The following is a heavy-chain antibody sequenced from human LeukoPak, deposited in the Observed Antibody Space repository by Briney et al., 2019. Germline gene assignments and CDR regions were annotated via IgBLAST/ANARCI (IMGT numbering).Heavy chain of an antibody. CDR2: INQSGRS. J-gene: IGHJ4*02. CDR3: ARAGGYNFRSSGPETIDY. D-gene: IGHD5-18*01. V-gene: IGHV4-34*01. CDR1: GVSFGGYY. Sequence: PSETLSLTCTVYGVSFGGYYWSWIRQFPGKGLEWIGEINQSGRSNFNPSLQSRVTISIDTSNNQFSLKLSSVTAADTAVYYCARAGGYNFRSSGPETIDYWGQGTLVTVSS.